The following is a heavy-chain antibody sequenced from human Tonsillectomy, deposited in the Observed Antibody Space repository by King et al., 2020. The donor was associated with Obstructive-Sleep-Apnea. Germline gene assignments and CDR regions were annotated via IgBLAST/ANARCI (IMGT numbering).Heavy chain of an antibody. CDR2: MYNSGST. V-gene: IGHV4-59*08. CDR3: SGRRNDSPGFAFDI. Sequence: QLQESGPGLVKPSETLSLTCTVSGVSISGFYWSWIRQPPGKGLDWIGYMYNSGSTNYHPSLKSRVTISVDTSKNQFSLNLTSVTAADTAVYYWSGRRNDSPGFAFDIWGQGTMVTVSS. CDR1: GVSISGFY. J-gene: IGHJ3*02. D-gene: IGHD1-1*01.